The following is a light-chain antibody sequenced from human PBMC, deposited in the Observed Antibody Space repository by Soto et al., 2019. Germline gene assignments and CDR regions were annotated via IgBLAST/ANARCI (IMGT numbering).Light chain of an antibody. V-gene: IGKV1-39*01. CDR2: AAS. J-gene: IGKJ2*03. CDR3: QQSYSTLPMNS. CDR1: QSISRY. Sequence: DIQMTQSPSSLSASVGDRVTMTCRAKQSISRYLNWYQQKSGKDPNLLIYAASSLQSGVRSRFSGSGSGTEFTLTIRSLQPEDFATYYCQQSYSTLPMNSFGQRTKREIK.